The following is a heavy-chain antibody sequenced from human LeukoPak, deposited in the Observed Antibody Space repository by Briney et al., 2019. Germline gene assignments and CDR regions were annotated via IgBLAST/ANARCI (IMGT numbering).Heavy chain of an antibody. J-gene: IGHJ4*02. V-gene: IGHV1-2*02. D-gene: IGHD1-1*01. Sequence: GASVKVSCKASGYTFTGYYMHWVRQAPGQGLEWMGWINPNSGGTNYAQKFQGRVTMTRDTSISTASMELSRLRSDDTAVYYCARVYNWNDYYFDYWGQGTLVTVSS. CDR3: ARVYNWNDYYFDY. CDR2: INPNSGGT. CDR1: GYTFTGYY.